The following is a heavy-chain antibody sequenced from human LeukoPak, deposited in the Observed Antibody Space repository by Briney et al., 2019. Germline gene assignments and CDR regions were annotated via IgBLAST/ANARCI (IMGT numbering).Heavy chain of an antibody. V-gene: IGHV3-15*01. CDR2: IKSKSDGGTP. D-gene: IGHD1-26*01. CDR1: GFSFSNAW. J-gene: IGHJ4*02. Sequence: GGSLRLSCAASGFSFSNAWMSWVRQAPGMGLEWVGRIKSKSDGGTPDYAAPAKGRFTISRDDSKNTVYLQMNSLKTEDTAVYYCTTYTVGATTSHFDHWGRGTLVTV. CDR3: TTYTVGATTSHFDH.